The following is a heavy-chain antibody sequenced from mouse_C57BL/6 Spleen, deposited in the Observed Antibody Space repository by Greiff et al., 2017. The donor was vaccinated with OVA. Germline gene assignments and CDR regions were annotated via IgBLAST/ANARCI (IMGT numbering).Heavy chain of an antibody. J-gene: IGHJ4*01. CDR2: ISSGSSTI. CDR3: ATAYDYVAMDY. Sequence: EVQGVESGGGLVKPGGSLKLSCAASGFTFSDYGMHWVRQAPEKGLEWVAYISSGSSTIYYADTVKGRFTISRDNAKNTLFLQMTSLRSEDTAMYYCATAYDYVAMDYWGQGTSVTVSS. CDR1: GFTFSDYG. V-gene: IGHV5-17*01.